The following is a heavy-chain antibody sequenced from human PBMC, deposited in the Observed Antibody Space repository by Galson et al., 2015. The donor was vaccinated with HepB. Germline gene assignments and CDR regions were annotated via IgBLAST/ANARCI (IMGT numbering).Heavy chain of an antibody. J-gene: IGHJ4*02. CDR3: ARSMPVAGYVYLDY. CDR2: INPNSGGT. Sequence: SVKVSCKASGYTFTGYFIHWVRQAPGQGLEWMGLINPNSGGTNYAQKFQGRVSVTRDSSISTAYMEVSSLRSDDTAVYYCARSMPVAGYVYLDYWGQGALVTVSS. V-gene: IGHV1-2*02. CDR1: GYTFTGYF. D-gene: IGHD6-19*01.